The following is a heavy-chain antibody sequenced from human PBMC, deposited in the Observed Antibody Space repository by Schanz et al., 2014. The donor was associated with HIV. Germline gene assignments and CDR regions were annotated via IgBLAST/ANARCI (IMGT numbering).Heavy chain of an antibody. CDR1: GFHFTNYA. CDR2: ISESGGRT. V-gene: IGHV3-23*01. D-gene: IGHD3-22*01. CDR3: AKPEYDSRGNSQSHFDY. J-gene: IGHJ4*02. Sequence: ESGGGLVQPGGSLSLSCAASGFHFTNYAMTWVRQAPGKGLEWVSSISESGGRTYYADSVNGRFTISRDNSKNTLYLQMTTLRIDDTAVYYCAKPEYDSRGNSQSHFDYWGQGTLVTVSS.